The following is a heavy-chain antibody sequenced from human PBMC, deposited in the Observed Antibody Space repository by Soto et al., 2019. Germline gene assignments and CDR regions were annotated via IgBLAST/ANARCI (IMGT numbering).Heavy chain of an antibody. J-gene: IGHJ4*02. CDR3: VSKTTSLMPGH. D-gene: IGHD2-2*01. CDR1: GFTFSKSW. Sequence: PGGSLRLSCAASGFTFSKSWMSWVRQAPGKGLEWVSVIYGSNTQYADSVKDRFTISGDNFKNSLYLQMNNLRVEDTAIYFCVSKTTSLMPGHWGQGTLVTVSS. CDR2: IYGSNT. V-gene: IGHV3-66*01.